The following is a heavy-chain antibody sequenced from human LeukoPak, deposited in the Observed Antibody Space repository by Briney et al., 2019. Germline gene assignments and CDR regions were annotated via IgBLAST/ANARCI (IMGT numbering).Heavy chain of an antibody. CDR3: AHKDASSIAARIDFDY. J-gene: IGHJ4*02. D-gene: IGHD6-6*01. Sequence: SGPTPVNPTQTLTLTCTFSGFSLSTSGVGVGWIRQPPGKALEWLALIYWNDDKRYSPSLKSRLTITKDTSKNQVVLTMTNMDPVDTATYYCAHKDASSIAARIDFDYWGQGTLVTVSS. V-gene: IGHV2-5*01. CDR2: IYWNDDK. CDR1: GFSLSTSGVG.